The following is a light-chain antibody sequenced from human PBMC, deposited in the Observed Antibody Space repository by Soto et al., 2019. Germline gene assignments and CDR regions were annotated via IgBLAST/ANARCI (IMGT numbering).Light chain of an antibody. CDR1: QSVSSSS. Sequence: EIVLTQSPGTLSLSPGERATLSCRASQSVSSSSLAWYQQKRGQAPRLLIHGASNRATGIPDRFSGSGSGTDFTLTISRLEPEDFAAYYCQKYNSAPLTFGGGTKVDIK. CDR3: QKYNSAPLT. CDR2: GAS. J-gene: IGKJ4*01. V-gene: IGKV3-20*01.